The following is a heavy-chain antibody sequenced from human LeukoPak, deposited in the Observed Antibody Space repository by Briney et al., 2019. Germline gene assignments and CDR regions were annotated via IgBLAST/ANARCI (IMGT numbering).Heavy chain of an antibody. J-gene: IGHJ5*02. Sequence: ASVKVSCKTSGYTFINYNINWVRQATGQGLEWMGWMNPNSGNTGYAQKFQGRVTITRNTSISTAYMELSSLRSEDTAVYYCARDVTISWFDPWGQGTLVTVSS. D-gene: IGHD5-12*01. CDR2: MNPNSGNT. V-gene: IGHV1-8*03. CDR1: GYTFINYN. CDR3: ARDVTISWFDP.